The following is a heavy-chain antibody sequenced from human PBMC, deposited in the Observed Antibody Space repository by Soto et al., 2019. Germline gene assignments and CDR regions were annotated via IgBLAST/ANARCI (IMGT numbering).Heavy chain of an antibody. CDR3: VKGSRSSRPYYFDY. CDR2: INDSGGST. CDR1: GFPFDSYA. D-gene: IGHD2-2*01. J-gene: IGHJ4*02. V-gene: IGHV3-23*01. Sequence: PGGSLRLSCAASGFPFDSYAMSWVRQAPGKGLEWFSAINDSGGSTYYADSVKDRFTISRDNSKNVLSLHMNSLRAEDSAVYYCVKGSRSSRPYYFDYWGQGALVTVSS.